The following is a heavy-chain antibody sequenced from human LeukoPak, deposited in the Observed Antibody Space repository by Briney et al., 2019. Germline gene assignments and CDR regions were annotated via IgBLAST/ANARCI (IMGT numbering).Heavy chain of an antibody. CDR3: VKSSGWPDY. D-gene: IGHD6-19*01. V-gene: IGHV3-74*01. CDR2: INTDGSST. Sequence: GGSLRLSCAASGFTFSSYWMHWVRQAPGKGLVWVSRINTDGSSTNYADSVKGRFTISRDNAKNTLYLQMNSLRVEDTAVYYCVKSSGWPDYWGQGTLVTVSS. CDR1: GFTFSSYW. J-gene: IGHJ4*02.